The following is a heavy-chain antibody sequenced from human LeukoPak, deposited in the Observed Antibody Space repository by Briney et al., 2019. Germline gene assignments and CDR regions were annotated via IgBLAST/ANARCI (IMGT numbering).Heavy chain of an antibody. J-gene: IGHJ4*02. Sequence: RGESLKISCRGSGYGFTSYWIGWVRQMPGKGLEWMGIIYPGDSDTRYSPSFQGQVTISADKSISTAYLQWSSLKASDTAMYYCARRGYYYDSSVGSFDYWGQGTLVTVSS. V-gene: IGHV5-51*01. CDR3: ARRGYYYDSSVGSFDY. CDR2: IYPGDSDT. D-gene: IGHD3-22*01. CDR1: GYGFTSYW.